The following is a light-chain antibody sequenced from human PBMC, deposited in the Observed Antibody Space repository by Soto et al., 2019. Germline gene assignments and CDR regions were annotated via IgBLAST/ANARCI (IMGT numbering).Light chain of an antibody. CDR1: SSDVGGYNY. V-gene: IGLV2-11*01. Sequence: ALTQPRSVSGSPGQSVTISCTGTSSDVGGYNYVSWYQQYPGTAPKLMIYDVSMRPSGVPDRFSGSKSGNTASLTISGLQAEDEADYYCCSYAGSYTFYVFGTGTKVTVL. J-gene: IGLJ1*01. CDR2: DVS. CDR3: CSYAGSYTFYV.